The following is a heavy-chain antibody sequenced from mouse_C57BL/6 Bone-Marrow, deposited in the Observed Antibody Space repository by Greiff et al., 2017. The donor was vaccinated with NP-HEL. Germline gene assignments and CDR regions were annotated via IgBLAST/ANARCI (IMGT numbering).Heavy chain of an antibody. CDR2: LYPRSGNT. D-gene: IGHD6-1*01. CDR3: ARTSDESYWYFDV. J-gene: IGHJ1*03. Sequence: VQLQQSGAELARPGASVKLSCKASGYTFTSYGISWVKQRTGQGLGWIGKLYPRSGNTYYNEKFKGKATLTADKSSSTAYMELRSLTSEDSAVYLCARTSDESYWYFDVWGTGTTVTVSS. CDR1: GYTFTSYG. V-gene: IGHV1-81*01.